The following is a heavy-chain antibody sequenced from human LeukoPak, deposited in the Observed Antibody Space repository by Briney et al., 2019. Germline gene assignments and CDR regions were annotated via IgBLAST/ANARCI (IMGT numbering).Heavy chain of an antibody. CDR1: GGSFSGYY. CDR3: ARDRHCSSTSCSYGFTDY. J-gene: IGHJ4*02. V-gene: IGHV4-4*07. CDR2: IYTSGST. Sequence: SETLSLTCAVYGGSFSGYYWSWIRQPAGKGLEWIGRIYTSGSTNYNPSLKSRVTMSVDTSKNQFSLKLSSVTAADTAVYYCARDRHCSSTSCSYGFTDYWGQGTLVTVSS. D-gene: IGHD2-2*01.